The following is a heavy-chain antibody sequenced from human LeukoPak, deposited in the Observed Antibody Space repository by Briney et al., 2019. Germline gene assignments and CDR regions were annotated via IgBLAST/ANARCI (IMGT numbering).Heavy chain of an antibody. V-gene: IGHV4-34*01. Sequence: SETLSLTCAVYGGSFSGYYWSWIRQPPGKGLEWIGEINHSGSTNYNPSLKSRVTISVDTSKNQFSLKLSSVTAADTAVYYCARVGLAYGSWLQFYYFDYWGQGTLVTVSS. CDR3: ARVGLAYGSWLQFYYFDY. CDR1: GGSFSGYY. D-gene: IGHD5-24*01. CDR2: INHSGST. J-gene: IGHJ4*02.